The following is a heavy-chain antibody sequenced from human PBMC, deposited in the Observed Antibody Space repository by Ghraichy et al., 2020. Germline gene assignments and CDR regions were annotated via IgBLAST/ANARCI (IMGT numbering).Heavy chain of an antibody. D-gene: IGHD2-2*01. Sequence: SETLSLTCAVYGGSFSGYYWSWIRQPPGKGLEWIGEINHSGSTNYNPSLKSRVTISVDTSKNQFSLKLSSVTAADTAVYYCARKEEYQLPYYYYYGMDVWGQGTTVTVSS. J-gene: IGHJ6*02. V-gene: IGHV4-34*01. CDR1: GGSFSGYY. CDR2: INHSGST. CDR3: ARKEEYQLPYYYYYGMDV.